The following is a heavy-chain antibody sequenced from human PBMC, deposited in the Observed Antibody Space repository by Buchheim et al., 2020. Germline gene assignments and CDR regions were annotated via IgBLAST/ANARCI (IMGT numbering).Heavy chain of an antibody. CDR2: INHSGST. CDR3: ARDNSSSWYFDY. Sequence: QVQLQQWGAGLLKPSETLSLTCAVYGGSFSGYYWSWIRQPPGKGLEWIGEINHSGSTNYNPSLKSRVTISVDTSKNHFSLKLSSVTAADTAVYYCARDNSSSWYFDYWGQGTL. V-gene: IGHV4-34*01. CDR1: GGSFSGYY. J-gene: IGHJ4*02. D-gene: IGHD6-13*01.